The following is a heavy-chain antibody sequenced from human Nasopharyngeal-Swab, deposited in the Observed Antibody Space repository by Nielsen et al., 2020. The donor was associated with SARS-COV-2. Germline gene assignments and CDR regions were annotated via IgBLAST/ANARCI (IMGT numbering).Heavy chain of an antibody. CDR1: GGSISSHY. V-gene: IGHV4-59*11. D-gene: IGHD1-1*01. Sequence: SETLSLPCSVSGGSISSHYWSWIRQPPGKGLEWIGYIYYSGTTNYSPSLKSRVTISLDTSKTHFSLKVVSVTAADTAMYYCARVGGLGNDNKEAFDTWGQGIMVTVSS. CDR3: ARVGGLGNDNKEAFDT. J-gene: IGHJ3*02. CDR2: IYYSGTT.